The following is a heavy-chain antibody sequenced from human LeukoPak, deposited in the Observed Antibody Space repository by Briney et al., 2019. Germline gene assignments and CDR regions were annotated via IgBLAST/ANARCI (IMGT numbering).Heavy chain of an antibody. J-gene: IGHJ4*02. D-gene: IGHD1-20*01. CDR1: RFTFSSYW. V-gene: IGHV3-7*01. CDR2: INQDGSER. CDR3: ARNPGYNWNDVFDY. Sequence: PGGSLRLSCTASRFTFSSYWMSWVRQAPGKGLEWVANINQDGSERYYVDSVKGRFTISRDNAKNSLFLQVNGLRADDTAVYYCARNPGYNWNDVFDYWGQGTLVTVSS.